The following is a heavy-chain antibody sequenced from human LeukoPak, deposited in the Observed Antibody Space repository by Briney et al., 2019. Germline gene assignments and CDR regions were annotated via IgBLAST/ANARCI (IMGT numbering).Heavy chain of an antibody. CDR3: AGDYSSASYRFDY. CDR2: IYTSGST. Sequence: SETLSLTCTVSGGSISSYYWSWIRQPTGKGLEWIGRIYTSGSTTYNPSLKSRLTISLDTSKNQFSLKLSSVTAADTAVYYCAGDYSSASYRFDYWGQGTLVSVSS. D-gene: IGHD3-10*01. CDR1: GGSISSYY. V-gene: IGHV4-4*07. J-gene: IGHJ4*02.